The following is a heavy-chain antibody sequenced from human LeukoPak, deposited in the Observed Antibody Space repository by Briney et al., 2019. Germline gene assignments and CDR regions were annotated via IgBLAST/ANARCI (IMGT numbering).Heavy chain of an antibody. V-gene: IGHV3-30-3*01. J-gene: IGHJ6*02. Sequence: GGSLRLSCAASGFIFSSYAMHWVRQAPGKGLEWVAVISYDGSTIYYADSLKGRFTMSRDNAKRSLYLQMFSLRAEDTAVYYCARVAFGLYVMDVWGQGTTVTVSS. D-gene: IGHD3/OR15-3a*01. CDR1: GFIFSSYA. CDR2: ISYDGSTI. CDR3: ARVAFGLYVMDV.